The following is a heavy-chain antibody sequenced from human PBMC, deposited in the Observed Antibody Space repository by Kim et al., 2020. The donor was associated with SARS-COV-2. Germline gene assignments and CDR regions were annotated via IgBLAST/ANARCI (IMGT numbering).Heavy chain of an antibody. CDR3: ARDVLAIYDCI. D-gene: IGHD3-3*02. CDR1: GFTFRSYS. J-gene: IGHJ4*02. Sequence: GGSLRLSCAASGFTFRSYSMNWVRQAPGKGLEWVSSISSSYIYYADSVKGRFTISRDNAKNSLYLQMNSLRAEDTAVYYCARDVLAIYDCIWGQGTLVTVSS. CDR2: ISSSYI. V-gene: IGHV3-21*01.